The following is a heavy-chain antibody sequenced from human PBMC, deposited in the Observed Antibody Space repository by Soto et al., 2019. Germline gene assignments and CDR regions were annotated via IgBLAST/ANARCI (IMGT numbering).Heavy chain of an antibody. J-gene: IGHJ4*02. CDR2: ISYDGSNK. CDR3: ARDPIGYDRSGYYSYYFDY. CDR1: GFTFSSYA. V-gene: IGHV3-30-3*01. Sequence: QVQLVESGGGVVQPGRSPRLSCAASGFTFSSYAMHWVRQAPGKGLEWVAGISYDGSNKYYADSVKGRFTISRDNSKNTLYLQMNSLRAEDTAVYYCARDPIGYDRSGYYSYYFDYWGQGTLVTVSS. D-gene: IGHD3-22*01.